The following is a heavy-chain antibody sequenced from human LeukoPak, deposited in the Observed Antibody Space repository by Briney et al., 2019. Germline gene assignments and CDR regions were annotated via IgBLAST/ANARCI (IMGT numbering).Heavy chain of an antibody. Sequence: SQTLSLTCTVSGGSISSGGYYWIWIRQHPGKGLEWIGYIYYSGSTYYNPSLKSRVTISVDTSKNQFSLKLSSVTAADTAVYYCARAPYYYDSSGPWGMDVWGQGTTVTVSS. D-gene: IGHD3-22*01. J-gene: IGHJ6*02. CDR1: GGSISSGGYY. V-gene: IGHV4-31*03. CDR3: ARAPYYYDSSGPWGMDV. CDR2: IYYSGST.